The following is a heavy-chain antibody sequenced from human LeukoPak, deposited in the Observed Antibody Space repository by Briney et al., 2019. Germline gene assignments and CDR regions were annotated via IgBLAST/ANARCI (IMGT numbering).Heavy chain of an antibody. CDR2: INSDGSSI. J-gene: IGHJ4*02. V-gene: IGHV3-74*01. Sequence: GGSLRLSCAASGFTFSSYWMHWVRQAPGKALVWVSRINSDGSSINYADSVKGRFTISRDNSKNTLYLQMNSLRAEDTAVYYCAKDRGFDWPRHYYFDYWGQGTLVTVSS. CDR3: AKDRGFDWPRHYYFDY. CDR1: GFTFSSYW. D-gene: IGHD3-9*01.